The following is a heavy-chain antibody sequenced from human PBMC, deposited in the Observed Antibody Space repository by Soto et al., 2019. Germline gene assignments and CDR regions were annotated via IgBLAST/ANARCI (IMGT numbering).Heavy chain of an antibody. CDR1: GCSVNSDTYY. J-gene: IGHJ4*02. V-gene: IGHV4-61*03. D-gene: IGHD6-13*01. CDR3: ARDKYGSSWPD. CDR2: IFYTGTT. Sequence: PSETLSLSCPVSGCSVNSDTYYWTWIRQPPGKGLEWIGYIFYTGTTNYNPSLKSRVTISVDRSKNHFSLELRYVTAADTAIYYCARDKYGSSWPDWGQGTLVTVSS.